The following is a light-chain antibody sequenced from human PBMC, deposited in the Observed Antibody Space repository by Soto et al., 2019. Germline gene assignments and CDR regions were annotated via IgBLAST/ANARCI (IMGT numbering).Light chain of an antibody. CDR2: DAS. Sequence: EIVLTQSPATLSLSPGERATLSCGASQNVSNSYLAWYQQKPGLAPRLLIYDASSRAIGIPDRFSGSGSGGDFTLTISRMEPEDFAVYYCQQYGTSRWSFGQGTKVEIK. CDR1: QNVSNSY. V-gene: IGKV3D-20*01. CDR3: QQYGTSRWS. J-gene: IGKJ1*01.